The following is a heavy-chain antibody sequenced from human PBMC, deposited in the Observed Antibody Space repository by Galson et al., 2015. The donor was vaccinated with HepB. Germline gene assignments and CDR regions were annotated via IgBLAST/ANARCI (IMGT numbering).Heavy chain of an antibody. CDR2: ISYDGTNK. V-gene: IGHV3-30-3*01. Sequence: SLRLSCAASGITFSSYAMHWVRQAPGKGLEWVAVISYDGTNKYYADSVKGRFTISRDNSKNTLYLQMNSLRTEDTAVYYCASEREMATIEPLDYWGQGTLVTVSS. J-gene: IGHJ4*02. CDR3: ASEREMATIEPLDY. CDR1: GITFSSYA. D-gene: IGHD5-24*01.